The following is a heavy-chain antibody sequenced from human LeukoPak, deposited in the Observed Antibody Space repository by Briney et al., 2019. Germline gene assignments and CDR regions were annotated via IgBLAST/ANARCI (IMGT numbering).Heavy chain of an antibody. J-gene: IGHJ4*02. V-gene: IGHV3-9*01. D-gene: IGHD4-17*01. CDR2: ISWNSGSI. CDR3: AKGDYGDYRY. CDR1: GFTFDDYA. Sequence: PGRSLRLSCAASGFTFDDYAMHWVRQAPGKGLEWVSGISWNSGSIGYADSVKGRFTISRDNAKNSLYLQMNSLRAEDTALYYCAKGDYGDYRYWGQGTLVTVSS.